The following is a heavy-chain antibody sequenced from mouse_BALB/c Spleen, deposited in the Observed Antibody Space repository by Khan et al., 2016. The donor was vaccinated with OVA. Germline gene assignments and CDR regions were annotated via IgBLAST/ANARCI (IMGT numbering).Heavy chain of an antibody. Sequence: QIQLVQSGPELKKPGETVKISCKASGYTFTNFGMNWVKQAPGKALKWMGWLNNSTGEPTYADDFKGRFAFSLETYASTAYLQINNLKNEDMATYLCARGLIDYSSWFAYWRQGALVTVSA. J-gene: IGHJ3*01. CDR3: ARGLIDYSSWFAY. V-gene: IGHV9-1*02. D-gene: IGHD2-13*01. CDR2: LNNSTGEP. CDR1: GYTFTNFG.